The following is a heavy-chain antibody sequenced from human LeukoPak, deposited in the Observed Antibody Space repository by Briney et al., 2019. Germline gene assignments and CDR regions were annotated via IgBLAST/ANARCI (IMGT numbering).Heavy chain of an antibody. CDR1: AHTFTSYG. Sequence: ASVKVSCKASAHTFTSYGISWVRQAPGQGLKWMGWISAYNGNTNYAQKLQGRVTMTTDTSTSTAYMELRSLRSDDTAVYYCANSGYDSSGLWYFDYWGQGTLVTVSS. J-gene: IGHJ4*02. V-gene: IGHV1-18*01. CDR3: ANSGYDSSGLWYFDY. CDR2: ISAYNGNT. D-gene: IGHD3-22*01.